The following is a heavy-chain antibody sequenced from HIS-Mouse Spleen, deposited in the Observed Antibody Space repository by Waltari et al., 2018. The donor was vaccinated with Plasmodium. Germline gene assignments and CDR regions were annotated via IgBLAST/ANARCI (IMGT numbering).Heavy chain of an antibody. Sequence: QLQLQESGPGLVKPSETLSLTCTVSGGSISSSSYYWGWIRQPPGKGLEGIGSIYYSGSTDDNPSRKSRVTISVDTSKNQFSRKLSSVNAADTAVYYCARRGGSYYYFDYWGQGTLVTVSS. CDR3: ARRGGSYYYFDY. V-gene: IGHV4-39*01. J-gene: IGHJ4*02. D-gene: IGHD1-26*01. CDR1: GGSISSSSYY. CDR2: IYYSGST.